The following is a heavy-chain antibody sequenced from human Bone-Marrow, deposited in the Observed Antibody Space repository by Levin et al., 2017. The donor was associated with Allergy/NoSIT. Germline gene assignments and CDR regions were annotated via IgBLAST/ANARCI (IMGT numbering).Heavy chain of an antibody. CDR2: MNPINGNT. CDR1: GYTFTTYD. J-gene: IGHJ3*02. Sequence: ASVKVSCKASGYTFTTYDIYWIRQTTGHGLEWVGWMNPINGNTGYGQKFQDRVAMTRNTTMSKAYLEVDSLTSEDTAISYCTISTGWYDAFDIWGQGTMVTVSS. CDR3: TISTGWYDAFDI. V-gene: IGHV1-8*01. D-gene: IGHD6-19*01.